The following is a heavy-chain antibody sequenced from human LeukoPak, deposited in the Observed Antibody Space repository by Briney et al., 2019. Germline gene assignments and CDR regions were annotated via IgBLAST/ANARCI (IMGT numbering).Heavy chain of an antibody. V-gene: IGHV1-2*02. CDR3: ARGIAAAGTNWFDP. J-gene: IGHJ5*02. CDR1: GYTFTGYY. D-gene: IGHD6-13*01. CDR2: INPNSGGT. Sequence: ASVKLSCKASGYTFTGYYMHWVRQAPGQGLEWMGWINPNSGGTNYAQKFQGRVTMTRDTSISTAYMELSRLRSDDTAVYYCARGIAAAGTNWFDPWGQGTLVTVSS.